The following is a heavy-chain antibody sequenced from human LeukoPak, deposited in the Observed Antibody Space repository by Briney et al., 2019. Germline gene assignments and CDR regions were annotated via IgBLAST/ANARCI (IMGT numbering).Heavy chain of an antibody. CDR2: INHSGST. CDR3: ARDYCSSTSCYPY. J-gene: IGHJ4*02. CDR1: GFTFSSYA. V-gene: IGHV4-34*01. D-gene: IGHD2-2*01. Sequence: GSLRLSCAAPGFTFSSYAMSWIRQPPGKGLEWIGEINHSGSTNYNPSLKSRVTISVDTSKNQFSLKLSSVTAADTAVYYCARDYCSSTSCYPYWGQGTLVTVSS.